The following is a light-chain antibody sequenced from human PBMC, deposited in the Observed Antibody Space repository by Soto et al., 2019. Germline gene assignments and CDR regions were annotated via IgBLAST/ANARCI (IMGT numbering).Light chain of an antibody. CDR3: QQYNNLPRT. Sequence: EIVMTQSPATLSVSPGERATLSCRASQSVSSNLAWYQQKPGQAPRLLIYGASTRATGIPARFSGSGSGTEFTLSISSLQSEDFAVYNCQQYNNLPRTFSQGTKVYIK. CDR2: GAS. J-gene: IGKJ1*01. CDR1: QSVSSN. V-gene: IGKV3-15*01.